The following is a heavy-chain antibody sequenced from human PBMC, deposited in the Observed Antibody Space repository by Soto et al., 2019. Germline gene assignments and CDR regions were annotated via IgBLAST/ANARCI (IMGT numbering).Heavy chain of an antibody. Sequence: GASVKVSCKAFGYTFTSYAMHWGRQATGQRLEWMGWINAGNGNTKYSQKFQGRVTITRDTSASTAYMELSSLRSEDTAVYYCAVNGDFWSGDNFDYWGQGTLVTVSS. CDR1: GYTFTSYA. V-gene: IGHV1-3*01. J-gene: IGHJ4*02. CDR3: AVNGDFWSGDNFDY. CDR2: INAGNGNT. D-gene: IGHD3-3*01.